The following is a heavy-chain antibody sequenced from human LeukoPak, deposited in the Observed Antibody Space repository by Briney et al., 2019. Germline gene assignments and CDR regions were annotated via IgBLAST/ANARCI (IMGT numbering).Heavy chain of an antibody. J-gene: IGHJ4*02. D-gene: IGHD6-13*01. CDR2: IYYSGST. CDR1: GGSIISSNHY. CDR3: ARGVYSSSSIDY. V-gene: IGHV4-39*07. Sequence: PSETLSLTCTVSGGSIISSNHYWGWTRQPPGKGLEWIGSIYYSGSTYYNPSLKSRVTISVDTSKNQFSLKLSSVTAADTAVYYCARGVYSSSSIDYWGQGTLVTVSS.